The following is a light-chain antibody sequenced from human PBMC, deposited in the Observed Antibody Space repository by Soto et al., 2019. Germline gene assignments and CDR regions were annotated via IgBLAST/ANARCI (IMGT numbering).Light chain of an antibody. V-gene: IGLV1-44*01. CDR1: SSNIGSNT. J-gene: IGLJ1*01. CDR3: AAWDDRLAVYV. Sequence: QSVLTQPPSASGTPGQIVAISCSGSSSNIGSNTVTWYQQLPGTAPKLLIYSTSQRSSGVPGRFSGSKSGASASLSISGLQSEDGADYYCAAWDDRLAVYVFGTGTKLTVL. CDR2: STS.